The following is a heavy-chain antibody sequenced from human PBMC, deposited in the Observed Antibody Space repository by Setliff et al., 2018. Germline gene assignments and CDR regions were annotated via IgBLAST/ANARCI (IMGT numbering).Heavy chain of an antibody. Sequence: GGSLRLSCAVSGFTFSSYAMSWVRQAPGKGLEWVSTIYSGDRSTFYTDSVKGRFTISRDSSKNTLYLQMNSLRHEDTAVYYCVKDGVGPTYTYFFDYWGQGSQVTVSS. V-gene: IGHV3-23*03. CDR3: VKDGVGPTYTYFFDY. CDR2: IYSGDRST. CDR1: GFTFSSYA. J-gene: IGHJ4*02. D-gene: IGHD1-26*01.